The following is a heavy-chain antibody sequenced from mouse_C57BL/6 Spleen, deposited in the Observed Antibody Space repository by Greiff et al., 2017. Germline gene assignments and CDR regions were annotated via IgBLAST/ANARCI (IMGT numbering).Heavy chain of an antibody. CDR3: ALVYFDY. Sequence: VQVVESGPELVKPGASVKISCKASGYAFSSSWMNWVKQRPGKGLEWIGRIYPGDGDTNYNGKFKGKATLTADKSSSTAYMQLSSLTSEDSAVYFCALVYFDYWGQGTTLTVSS. CDR2: IYPGDGDT. V-gene: IGHV1-82*01. J-gene: IGHJ2*01. CDR1: GYAFSSSW.